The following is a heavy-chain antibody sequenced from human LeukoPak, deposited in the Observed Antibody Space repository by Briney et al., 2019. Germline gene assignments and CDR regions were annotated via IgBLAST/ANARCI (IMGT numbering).Heavy chain of an antibody. CDR2: IYYSGST. J-gene: IGHJ5*02. D-gene: IGHD6-13*01. CDR3: ASIAAAADWFDP. V-gene: IGHV4-39*01. Sequence: SETLSLTCTVSGGSISSSSYYWGWIRQPPGKGLEWIGSIYYSGSTYYNPSLKSRVTISVDTSKNQFSLKLSSVTAADTAVYYCASIAAAADWFDPWGQGTLVTVSS. CDR1: GGSISSSSYY.